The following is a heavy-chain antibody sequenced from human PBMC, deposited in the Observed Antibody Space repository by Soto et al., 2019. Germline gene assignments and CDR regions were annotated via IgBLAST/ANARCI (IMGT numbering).Heavy chain of an antibody. D-gene: IGHD2-21*01. Sequence: PSETLSLTCTVSGYSISSGGYSWSWIRQPPGKGLEWIGYIYHSGSTYYNPSLKSRVTISVDRSKNQFSLKLSSVTAADTAVYYCARELGWGWLRKKTTGAFDIWGQGTMVTVSS. CDR3: ARELGWGWLRKKTTGAFDI. CDR2: IYHSGST. V-gene: IGHV4-30-2*01. CDR1: GYSISSGGYS. J-gene: IGHJ3*02.